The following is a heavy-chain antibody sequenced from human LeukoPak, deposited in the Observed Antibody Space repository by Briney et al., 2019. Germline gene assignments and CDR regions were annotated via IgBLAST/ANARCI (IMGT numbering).Heavy chain of an antibody. V-gene: IGHV4-34*01. D-gene: IGHD6-13*01. J-gene: IGHJ4*02. CDR1: GGSFSGYY. Sequence: SETLSLTCAVYGGSFSGYYWSWIRQPPGKGLEWIGEINHSGSTNYNPSLKSRVTISVDTSKNQFSLKLSSVTAADTAVYYCAGDLLAAAGDARAFDYWGQGTLVTVSS. CDR3: AGDLLAAAGDARAFDY. CDR2: INHSGST.